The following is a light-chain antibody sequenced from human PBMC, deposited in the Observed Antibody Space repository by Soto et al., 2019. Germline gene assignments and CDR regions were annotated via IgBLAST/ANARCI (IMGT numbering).Light chain of an antibody. Sequence: EIVWTQSPGTLSLSPGERATLSCRASQSVSSSYLAWYQQKPGQAPRLLIYGASSRATGIPDRFSGSGSGADFPRTISRLEPEDFAVYYCHQYASSPVYPFGQGAKLEIK. J-gene: IGKJ2*01. CDR1: QSVSSSY. V-gene: IGKV3-20*01. CDR3: HQYASSPVYP. CDR2: GAS.